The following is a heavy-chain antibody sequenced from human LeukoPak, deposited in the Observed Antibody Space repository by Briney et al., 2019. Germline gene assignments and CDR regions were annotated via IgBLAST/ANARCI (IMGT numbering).Heavy chain of an antibody. CDR3: ARGTNIVVVPAARDQNYYYYMDV. CDR1: GGSFSGYY. CDR2: INHNGST. J-gene: IGHJ6*03. Sequence: SETLSLTCAVYGGSFSGYYWSWIRQPPGKGLEWIGEINHNGSTNYNPALKSRVTISVDTSKNQFSLTLSSVTAADTAVYYCARGTNIVVVPAARDQNYYYYMDVWGKGTTVTVSS. V-gene: IGHV4-34*01. D-gene: IGHD2-2*01.